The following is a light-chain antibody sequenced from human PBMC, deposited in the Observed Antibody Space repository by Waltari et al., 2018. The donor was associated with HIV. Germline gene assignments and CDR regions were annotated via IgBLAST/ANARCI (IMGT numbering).Light chain of an antibody. J-gene: IGKJ1*01. CDR3: QQRSDWPPT. CDR2: DTS. V-gene: IGKV3-11*01. Sequence: ELVLPQSPAPLPLSPGERATLSCRASQSVGSYLGWYQQKPGQAPRLLIYDTSNRATVIPARFSGSGSGTDFTLTISSLEPEDFAVYYCQQRSDWPPTFGQGTKVEIK. CDR1: QSVGSY.